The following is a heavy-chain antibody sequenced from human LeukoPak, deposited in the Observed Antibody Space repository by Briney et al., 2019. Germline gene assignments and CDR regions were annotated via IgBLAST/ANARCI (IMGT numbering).Heavy chain of an antibody. CDR2: ISSSGSII. CDR1: EFTFSDYY. D-gene: IGHD5-12*01. V-gene: IGHV3-11*01. J-gene: IGHJ4*02. CDR3: AREGFVATIPYFDY. Sequence: GGSLRLSCAASEFTFSDYYMSWIRQAPGKGLEWVSYISSSGSIIYYADSVKGRFTISRDNAKNSLYLQMNSLRAEDTAVYYCAREGFVATIPYFDYWGQGTLVTVSS.